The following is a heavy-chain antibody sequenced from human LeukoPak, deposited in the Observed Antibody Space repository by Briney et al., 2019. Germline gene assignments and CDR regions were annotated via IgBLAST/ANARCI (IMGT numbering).Heavy chain of an antibody. V-gene: IGHV3-21*01. CDR1: GSTFSSYS. J-gene: IGHJ4*02. D-gene: IGHD6-13*01. CDR3: ARDRLAAGTTGDY. Sequence: GGSLRLSCAASGSTFSSYSMNWVRQAPGKGLEWVSSISSSSYIYYADSVKGRFTISRDNAKNSLYLQMNSLRAEDTAVYYCARDRLAAGTTGDYWGQGTLVTVSS. CDR2: ISSSSYI.